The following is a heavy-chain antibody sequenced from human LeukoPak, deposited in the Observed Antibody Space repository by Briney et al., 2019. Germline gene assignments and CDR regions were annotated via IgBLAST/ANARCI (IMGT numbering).Heavy chain of an antibody. CDR2: ISYDGSKK. CDR3: AKERGTTTWLDY. V-gene: IGHV3-30*18. CDR1: EFTFSSYG. Sequence: GGSLRLSCGASEFTFSSYGMHWVRQAPGKGLEWVAVISYDGSKKYYGDSVKGRFTISRDNSENRLYLQLNSLRPEDTAVYYCAKERGTTTWLDYWGQGILVTVSS. J-gene: IGHJ4*02. D-gene: IGHD2-2*01.